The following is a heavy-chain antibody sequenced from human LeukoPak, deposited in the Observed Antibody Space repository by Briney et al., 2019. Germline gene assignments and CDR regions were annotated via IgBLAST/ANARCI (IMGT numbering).Heavy chain of an antibody. J-gene: IGHJ6*04. CDR2: ISGSGGST. Sequence: GSLRLSCAASGFTFSSYAMSWVRPASGKGLEWVSGISGSGGSTYYADSVKGRFTISRDNSKNTLYLQMNSLRAEDTAVYFCAKHGYYYYYNMDVWGKGTTVTVSS. V-gene: IGHV3-23*01. CDR1: GFTFSSYA. CDR3: AKHGYYYYYNMDV.